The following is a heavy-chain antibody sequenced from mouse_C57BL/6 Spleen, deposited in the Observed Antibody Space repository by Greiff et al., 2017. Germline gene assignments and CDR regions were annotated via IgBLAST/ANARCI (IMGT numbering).Heavy chain of an antibody. J-gene: IGHJ4*01. CDR3: AIYYGNYNYAMDY. V-gene: IGHV1-78*01. CDR2: IYPRDGST. D-gene: IGHD2-1*01. Sequence: VQLQQSDAELVKPGASVKISCKVSGYTFTDHTIHWMKQRPEQGLEWIGYIYPRDGSTKYNEKFKGKATLTADKSSSTAYMQLNSLTSEDSAVYFCAIYYGNYNYAMDYWGQGTSVTVSS. CDR1: GYTFTDHT.